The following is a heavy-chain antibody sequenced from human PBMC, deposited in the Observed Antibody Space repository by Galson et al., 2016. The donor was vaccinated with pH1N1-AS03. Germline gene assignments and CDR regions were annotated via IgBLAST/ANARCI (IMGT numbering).Heavy chain of an antibody. CDR2: ITSRGST. Sequence: LRLSCAASGFIFSNYAMSWVRQAPGKGLEWVSAITSRGSTYYADSVKGRFTIFRDNSKNTLYLQMNSLRAEDTAVYYCAKDPIQYGDYVWYFDYWGQGTLVTVSS. CDR1: GFIFSNYA. CDR3: AKDPIQYGDYVWYFDY. V-gene: IGHV3-23*01. J-gene: IGHJ4*02. D-gene: IGHD4-17*01.